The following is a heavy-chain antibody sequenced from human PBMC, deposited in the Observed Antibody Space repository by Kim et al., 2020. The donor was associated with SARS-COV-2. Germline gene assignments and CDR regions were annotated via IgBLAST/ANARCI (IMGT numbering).Heavy chain of an antibody. CDR3: ARGRCSSTSCYRPSRWFDP. CDR2: INHSGST. Sequence: SETLSLTCAVYGGSFSGYYWSWIRQPPGKGLEWIGEINHSGSTNYNPSLKSRVTISVDTSKNQFSLKLSSVTAADTAVYYCARGRCSSTSCYRPSRWFDPWGQGTLVTVSS. CDR1: GGSFSGYY. D-gene: IGHD2-2*02. V-gene: IGHV4-34*01. J-gene: IGHJ5*02.